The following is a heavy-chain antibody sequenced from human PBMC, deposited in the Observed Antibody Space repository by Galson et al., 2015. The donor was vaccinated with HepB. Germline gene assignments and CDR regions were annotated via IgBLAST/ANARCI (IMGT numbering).Heavy chain of an antibody. J-gene: IGHJ4*02. CDR1: GFIFGSYW. CDR3: AKDDAGIGMSY. CDR2: IKLDGSDK. Sequence: SLRLSCAASGFIFGSYWMSWVRQAPGKGLEWVANIKLDGSDKYYVDSGKGRFTISRDNAKNPLYLQMNNLRAEDTAIYYCAKDDAGIGMSYWGRGTLVTVFS. V-gene: IGHV3-7*03. D-gene: IGHD6-13*01.